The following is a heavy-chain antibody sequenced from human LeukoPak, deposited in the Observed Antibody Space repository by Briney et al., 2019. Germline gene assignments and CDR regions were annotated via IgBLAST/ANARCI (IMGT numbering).Heavy chain of an antibody. CDR1: GFTCSSYW. CDR2: IKQDGSEK. D-gene: IGHD2-2*01. Sequence: PGGSLRLSCAASGFTCSSYWMSWVRQAPGKGLEWVANIKQDGSEKYYVDSVKGRFTISRDNAKNSLYLQMNSLRAEDTAVYYCARLYCSSTSCQYFQHWGQGTLVTVSS. CDR3: ARLYCSSTSCQYFQH. J-gene: IGHJ1*01. V-gene: IGHV3-7*01.